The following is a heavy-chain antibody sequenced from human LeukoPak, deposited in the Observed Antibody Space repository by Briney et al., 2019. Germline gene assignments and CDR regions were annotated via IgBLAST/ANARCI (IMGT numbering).Heavy chain of an antibody. J-gene: IGHJ4*02. D-gene: IGHD6-13*01. CDR2: IYCDGGT. Sequence: SETLSLTCTVSGGSISSRSHYWAWIRQPPGKGLEWIGSIYCDGGTFYSPSLESRVTISVDTSRNQFSLKLTSVTVADTAVYYCAREEASAGDYWGQGTLVTVSS. V-gene: IGHV4-39*02. CDR3: AREEASAGDY. CDR1: GGSISSRSHY.